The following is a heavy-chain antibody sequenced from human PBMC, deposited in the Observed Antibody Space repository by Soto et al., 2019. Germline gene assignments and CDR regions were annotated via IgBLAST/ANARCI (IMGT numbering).Heavy chain of an antibody. Sequence: PPEALSLTFTVSGASISAYSWSWVRQPPGKGLEWIGNIHYNGNTKYNPSLKSRVSMSVDTSKNQFSLRLISVTAADTAKYFCAREGNLGRWLQPLDFWGQGTLVTVSS. CDR1: GASISAYS. CDR2: IHYNGNT. D-gene: IGHD5-12*01. J-gene: IGHJ4*02. CDR3: AREGNLGRWLQPLDF. V-gene: IGHV4-59*01.